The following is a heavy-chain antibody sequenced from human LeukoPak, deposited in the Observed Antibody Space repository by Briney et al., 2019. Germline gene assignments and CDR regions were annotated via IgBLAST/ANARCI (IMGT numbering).Heavy chain of an antibody. D-gene: IGHD5-24*01. Sequence: ASVKVSCKASGYTFTGYYMHWVRQAPAQELEWMGWINPKSGSTNYAQKFRGRVTMTRDTSTSTAYMEVSSLRSDDTAVYYCARRDGNNFPYYFDNWGQGTLVTVSS. V-gene: IGHV1-2*02. CDR3: ARRDGNNFPYYFDN. CDR1: GYTFTGYY. J-gene: IGHJ4*02. CDR2: INPKSGST.